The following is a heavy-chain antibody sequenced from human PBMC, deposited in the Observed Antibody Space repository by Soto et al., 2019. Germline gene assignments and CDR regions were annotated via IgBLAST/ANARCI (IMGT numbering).Heavy chain of an antibody. V-gene: IGHV1-3*01. CDR3: ARSIVVVPAAIAWFDP. CDR2: INAGNGNT. Sequence: ASVKVSCKASGYTFTSYCVHWVRQAPGQRLEWMGWINAGNGNTKYSQKFQGRVTITRDTSASTAYMELSSLRSEDTAVYYCARSIVVVPAAIAWFDPWGQGTLVTVSS. D-gene: IGHD2-2*01. CDR1: GYTFTSYC. J-gene: IGHJ5*02.